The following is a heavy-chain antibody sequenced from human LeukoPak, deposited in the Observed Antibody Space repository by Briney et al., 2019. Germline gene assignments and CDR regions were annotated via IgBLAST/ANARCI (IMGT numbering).Heavy chain of an antibody. D-gene: IGHD6-19*01. CDR1: GYSFTSHY. J-gene: IGHJ4*02. Sequence: ASVKVSCKASGYSFTSHYMHWVRQAPGQGLEWLGLINPSGSSTLYAQKFQGRVTMTRDMSTTTDYMELSSLRSEDTAVYYCARAPGIAVDWGQGTLVTVSS. V-gene: IGHV1-46*01. CDR3: ARAPGIAVD. CDR2: INPSGSST.